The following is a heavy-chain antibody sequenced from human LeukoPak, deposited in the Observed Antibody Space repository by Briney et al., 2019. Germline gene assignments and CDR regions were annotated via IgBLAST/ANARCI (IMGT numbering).Heavy chain of an antibody. J-gene: IGHJ5*02. CDR2: ISGSGGST. Sequence: GESLRLSCAASGFTFSSYAMSWVRQAPGKGLEWVSAISGSGGSTYYADSVKGRFTISRDNSKNTLYLQMNSLRAEDTAVYYCAKGGSSSWYERDWFDPWGQGTLVTVSS. D-gene: IGHD6-13*01. CDR3: AKGGSSSWYERDWFDP. CDR1: GFTFSSYA. V-gene: IGHV3-23*01.